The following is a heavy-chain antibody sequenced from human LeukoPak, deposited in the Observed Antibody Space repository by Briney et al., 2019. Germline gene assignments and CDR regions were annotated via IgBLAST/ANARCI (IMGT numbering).Heavy chain of an antibody. D-gene: IGHD3-22*01. CDR3: AKLHYYDSSGSYQFDY. CDR1: GFTFSSYE. J-gene: IGHJ4*02. V-gene: IGHV3-48*03. CDR2: ISSSGSTI. Sequence: GGSLRLSCAASGFTFSSYEMNWVRQAPGKGLEWVSYISSSGSTIYYADSVKGRFTISRDNSKNTLYLQMNSLRTEDTAVYYCAKLHYYDSSGSYQFDYWGQGTLVTVSS.